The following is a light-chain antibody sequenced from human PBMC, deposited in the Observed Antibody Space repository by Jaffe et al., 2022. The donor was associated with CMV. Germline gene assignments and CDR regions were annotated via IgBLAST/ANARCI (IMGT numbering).Light chain of an antibody. Sequence: DIQMTQSPSSLSASVGDRVTISCRASQSISGSLNWYQQKPGKAPRLLIYGASRLQSGVPSRFSGRGSGTDYSLTITSLQTEDFATYYCQQSDTNSITFGPGTKVNIK. V-gene: IGKV1-39*01. J-gene: IGKJ3*01. CDR2: GAS. CDR3: QQSDTNSIT. CDR1: QSISGS.